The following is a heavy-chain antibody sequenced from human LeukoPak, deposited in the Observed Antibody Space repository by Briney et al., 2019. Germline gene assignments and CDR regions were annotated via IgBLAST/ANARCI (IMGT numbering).Heavy chain of an antibody. Sequence: SETLSLTCAVSGYSISSGYYWGWIRPPPGKGLEWIGSIYHSGSTYYNPSLKSRVTISVDTSKNQFSLKLSSVTAADTAVYYCARWTGTTDAFDIWGQGTMVTVSS. V-gene: IGHV4-38-2*01. J-gene: IGHJ3*02. CDR2: IYHSGST. D-gene: IGHD1-7*01. CDR1: GYSISSGYY. CDR3: ARWTGTTDAFDI.